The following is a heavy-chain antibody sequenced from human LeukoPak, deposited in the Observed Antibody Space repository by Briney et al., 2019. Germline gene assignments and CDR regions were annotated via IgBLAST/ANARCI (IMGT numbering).Heavy chain of an antibody. CDR2: ISGSSKII. CDR3: ARDYSSSGSFFGYYYGMDV. D-gene: IGHD1-26*01. J-gene: IGHJ6*02. Sequence: GGSLRLSCAASGFTFSSYSMNWVRQAPGKGLEWISYISGSSKIIHWAESLKGRFTISRDNAKNSPYLQMNSLRDEDTAVYYCARDYSSSGSFFGYYYGMDVWGQGTTVTVSS. V-gene: IGHV3-48*02. CDR1: GFTFSSYS.